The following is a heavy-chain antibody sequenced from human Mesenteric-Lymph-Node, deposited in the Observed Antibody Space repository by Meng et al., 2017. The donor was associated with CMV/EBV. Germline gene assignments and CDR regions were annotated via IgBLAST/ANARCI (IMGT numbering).Heavy chain of an antibody. D-gene: IGHD2-15*01. CDR1: GGSITSTAYY. Sequence: LRLSCTVSGGSITSTAYYWTWIRQHPGKGLEYIGYVFYSESTYYNPSLRSRVMISLGTSKNQFSLRLRSVTAADTAVYYCAREHAAAHYYGFDVWGQGTTVTVSS. CDR3: AREHAAAHYYGFDV. V-gene: IGHV4-31*03. J-gene: IGHJ6*02. CDR2: VFYSEST.